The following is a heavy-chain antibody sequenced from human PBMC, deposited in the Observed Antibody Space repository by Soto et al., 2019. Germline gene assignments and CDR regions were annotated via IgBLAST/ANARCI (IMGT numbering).Heavy chain of an antibody. CDR3: ARDYVDTTKLFDY. D-gene: IGHD5-18*01. CDR2: VSGYNGDT. Sequence: ASVKVSCKASGYTFSRYGIRWVRQSPGQGLEWMGWVSGYNGDTNYAQKLQGRVTMTTDTSTSTAYMELRSLRSDDTAVYYCARDYVDTTKLFDYWGQGTLVTVSS. J-gene: IGHJ4*02. CDR1: GYTFSRYG. V-gene: IGHV1-18*01.